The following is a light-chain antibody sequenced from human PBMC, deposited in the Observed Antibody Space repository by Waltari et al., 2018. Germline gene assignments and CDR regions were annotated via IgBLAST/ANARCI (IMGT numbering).Light chain of an antibody. CDR2: DAS. CDR1: QSVSSY. CDR3: QQRSNWPRT. J-gene: IGKJ1*01. Sequence: EIVLTQSPATLSLSPGERATLSCRASQSVSSYLAWYQQKPDQATRLLIYDASNRATGIPARFSGSGSGTDFTLTISSLEPEDFAVYYCQQRSNWPRTFGQGTKVEIK. V-gene: IGKV3-11*01.